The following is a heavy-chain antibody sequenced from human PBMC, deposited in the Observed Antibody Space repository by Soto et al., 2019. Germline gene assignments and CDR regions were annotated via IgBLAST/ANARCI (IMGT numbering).Heavy chain of an antibody. J-gene: IGHJ1*01. V-gene: IGHV4-59*12. D-gene: IGHD1-26*01. CDR1: GTSFTTYY. CDR2: IFYSGHL. Sequence: SETLSLTCSVSGTSFTTYYWSWIRQPPGKGLEWIGYIFYSGHLKYNPSLKSRVTMSVDTSKNQFSLKLSSVTAADTAVYYCARDRDSGSYPGEFQHWGQGTLVTVSS. CDR3: ARDRDSGSYPGEFQH.